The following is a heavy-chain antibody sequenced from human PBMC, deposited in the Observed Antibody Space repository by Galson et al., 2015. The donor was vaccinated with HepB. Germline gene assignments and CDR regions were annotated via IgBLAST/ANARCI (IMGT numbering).Heavy chain of an antibody. CDR1: GGSISSSNYY. J-gene: IGHJ4*02. D-gene: IGHD3-16*01. CDR3: ARVMEPGY. CDR2: IYYSGST. Sequence: QVQLQESGPGLVKPSETLSLTCTVSGGSISSSNYYWGWIRQPPGKGLEWIGSIYYSGSTYYNPSLKSRVTLSVDTSKNQLSLKLSSMTAADTAVYYCARVMEPGYWGQGTLVTVSS. V-gene: IGHV4-39*01.